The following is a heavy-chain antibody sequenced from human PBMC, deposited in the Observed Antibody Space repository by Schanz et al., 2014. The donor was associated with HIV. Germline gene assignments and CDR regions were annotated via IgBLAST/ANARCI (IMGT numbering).Heavy chain of an antibody. Sequence: EVLLLDSGGGLIQPGGSLRLSCAASGFTFSTYRMNWVRQAPGKGLEWVSYISSSSTTRHYADSVKGRFTISRDNAKNSLSLQMNSLRDEDTAVYYCARSPSYGMDVWGQGTTVTVSS. J-gene: IGHJ6*02. CDR1: GFTFSTYR. CDR3: ARSPSYGMDV. CDR2: ISSSSTTR. V-gene: IGHV3-48*02.